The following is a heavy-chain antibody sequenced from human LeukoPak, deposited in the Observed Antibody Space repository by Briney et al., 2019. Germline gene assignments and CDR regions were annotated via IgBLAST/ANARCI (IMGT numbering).Heavy chain of an antibody. V-gene: IGHV1-2*06. J-gene: IGHJ4*02. CDR2: INPNSGGT. CDR1: GYIFTGYY. D-gene: IGHD6-19*01. Sequence: GASVKVSCKASGYIFTGYYMHWVRQAPGQGLEWMGRINPNSGGTNYAQKFQGRVTMTRDTSISTAYMELSRLRSDDTAVYYCARRGEYSSGWPFDYWGQGTLVTVSS. CDR3: ARRGEYSSGWPFDY.